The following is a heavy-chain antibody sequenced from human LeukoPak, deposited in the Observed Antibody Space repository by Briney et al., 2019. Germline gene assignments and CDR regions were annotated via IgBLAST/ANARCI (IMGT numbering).Heavy chain of an antibody. CDR2: IYSGGST. CDR3: ARDPQMNAFDI. D-gene: IGHD5-24*01. Sequence: GGSLRLSCAASGFTFSSYAMSWVRQTPGKGLEWVSVIYSGGSTYYADSVKGRFTISRDNSKNTLYLQMNSLRAEDTAVYYCARDPQMNAFDIWGQGTMVTVSS. J-gene: IGHJ3*02. V-gene: IGHV3-66*01. CDR1: GFTFSSYA.